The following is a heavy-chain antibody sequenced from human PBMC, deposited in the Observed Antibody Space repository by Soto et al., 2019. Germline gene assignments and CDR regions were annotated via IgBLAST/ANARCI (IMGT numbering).Heavy chain of an antibody. D-gene: IGHD6-19*01. CDR3: ARAITGASIAVAGTQLGYYYYGMDV. V-gene: IGHV3-33*01. J-gene: IGHJ6*02. Sequence: GGSLRLSCAASGFTFSSYGMHWVRQAPGKGLEWVAVIWYDGSNKYYADSVKGRFTISRDNSKNTLYLQMNSLRAEDTAVYYCARAITGASIAVAGTQLGYYYYGMDVWGQGTTVTVSS. CDR2: IWYDGSNK. CDR1: GFTFSSYG.